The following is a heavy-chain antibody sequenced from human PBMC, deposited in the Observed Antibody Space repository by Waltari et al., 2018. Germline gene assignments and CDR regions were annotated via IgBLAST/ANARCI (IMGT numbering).Heavy chain of an antibody. D-gene: IGHD2-2*01. CDR2: INPNSGGT. J-gene: IGHJ4*02. V-gene: IGHV1-2*01. Sequence: QVQLVQSGAEVKKPGASVKVSCKASGYTFTGYYMHWVRQAPGQGLEGMGRINPNSGGTNYAQKFQGRVTSTRDTAASTAYMELSSLRSEDTAVYYCASTSVLRREYHDYWGQGTLVTVSS. CDR3: ASTSVLRREYHDY. CDR1: GYTFTGYY.